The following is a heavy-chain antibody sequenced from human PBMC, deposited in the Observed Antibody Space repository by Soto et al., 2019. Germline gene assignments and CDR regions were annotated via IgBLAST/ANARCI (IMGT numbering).Heavy chain of an antibody. CDR2: IYYSGSP. CDR1: DDSITTYY. D-gene: IGHD2-15*01. J-gene: IGHJ4*02. V-gene: IGHV4-59*01. CDR3: ARTLGGGHLDS. Sequence: SETLSLTCTVSDDSITTYYWSWIRQSPGKGLEWIGYIYYSGSPKYSPSLKSRVTISIDTSKNQLSLNLSSVTAADTALYYCARTLGGGHLDSWGQGTLVTVSS.